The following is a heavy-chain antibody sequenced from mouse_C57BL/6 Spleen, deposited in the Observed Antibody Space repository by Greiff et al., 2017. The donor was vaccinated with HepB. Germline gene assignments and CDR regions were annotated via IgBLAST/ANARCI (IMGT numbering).Heavy chain of an antibody. Sequence: ESGPGLAKPSQTLSLTCSVTGYSITSDYWNWIRKFPGNKLEYMGYISYSGSTYYNPSLKSRISITRDTSKNQYYLQLNSVTTEDTATYYCARSPTDYYGSSYGFDYWGQGTTLTVSS. D-gene: IGHD1-1*01. CDR1: GYSITSDY. CDR2: ISYSGST. J-gene: IGHJ2*01. CDR3: ARSPTDYYGSSYGFDY. V-gene: IGHV3-8*01.